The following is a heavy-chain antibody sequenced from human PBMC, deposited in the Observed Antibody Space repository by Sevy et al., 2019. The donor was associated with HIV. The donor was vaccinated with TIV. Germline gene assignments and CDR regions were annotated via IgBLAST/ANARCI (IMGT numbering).Heavy chain of an antibody. J-gene: IGHJ6*02. CDR3: TTDGTHYDFWSGYRHDYYYYYGMDV. Sequence: GGSLRLSCTASGFTLSNAWMSWVRQAPGKGLEWVGRIKSKTDCGTTDDAAPVKGRFTISRDDSKNTLYLQMNSLKTEDTAVYYCTTDGTHYDFWSGYRHDYYYYYGMDVWGQGTTVTVSS. D-gene: IGHD3-3*01. V-gene: IGHV3-15*01. CDR1: GFTLSNAW. CDR2: IKSKTDCGTT.